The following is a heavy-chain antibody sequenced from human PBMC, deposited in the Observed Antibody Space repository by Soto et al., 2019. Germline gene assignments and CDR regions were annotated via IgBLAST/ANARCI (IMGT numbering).Heavy chain of an antibody. Sequence: ASVKVSCKASGYTFTSYGISWVRQAPGQGLEWMGWISAYNGNTNYAQKLQGRVTMTTDTSTGTAYMELRSLRSDDTAVYYCARATYYDFWSGYYTVDWYYYYGMDVWGQGTTVTVSS. V-gene: IGHV1-18*01. D-gene: IGHD3-3*01. CDR3: ARATYYDFWSGYYTVDWYYYYGMDV. CDR2: ISAYNGNT. CDR1: GYTFTSYG. J-gene: IGHJ6*02.